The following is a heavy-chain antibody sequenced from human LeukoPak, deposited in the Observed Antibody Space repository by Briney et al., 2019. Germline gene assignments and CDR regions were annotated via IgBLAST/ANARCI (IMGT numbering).Heavy chain of an antibody. V-gene: IGHV1-2*02. J-gene: IGHJ4*02. Sequence: ASVKVSCKTSGYSFIDYYIHRMRQAPGQGLEWVGRIDPHSGGTHYAQKFQVRVTMTRDTSISTVYMELSGLRSDDTAVYYCARAPGPYTTSRFHHWGQGTLVTVSS. CDR3: ARAPGPYTTSRFHH. D-gene: IGHD2-2*01. CDR1: GYSFIDYY. CDR2: IDPHSGGT.